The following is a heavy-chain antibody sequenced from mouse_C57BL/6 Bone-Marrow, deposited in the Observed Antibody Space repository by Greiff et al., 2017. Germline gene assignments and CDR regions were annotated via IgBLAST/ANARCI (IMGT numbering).Heavy chain of an antibody. J-gene: IGHJ3*01. V-gene: IGHV1-54*01. D-gene: IGHD4-1*01. CDR2: INPGSGGT. CDR1: GYAFTNYL. Sequence: VQLQQSGAELVRPGTSVKVSCKASGYAFTNYLIEWVQQRPGQGLEWIGVINPGSGGTNYNEKFKGKATLSAHKSSSTSYMQLSSLTSEDSAVYFCSISNNWDSWFAYWGQGTLVTVSA. CDR3: SISNNWDSWFAY.